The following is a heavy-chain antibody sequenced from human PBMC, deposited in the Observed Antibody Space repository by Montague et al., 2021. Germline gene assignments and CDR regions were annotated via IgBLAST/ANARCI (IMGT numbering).Heavy chain of an antibody. CDR1: GGSLSGYS. Sequence: SETLSLTSGLPGGSLSGYSWAWIRQPPGKGLEWIGNINHSGSAKYNPSLKNRVSISVGTSNKQFFLDLTSVTAADTAMYFCARGLFGTVNGQYSGGWYYFDEWGQGTMVTVSS. CDR3: ARGLFGTVNGQYSGGWYYFDE. J-gene: IGHJ4*02. CDR2: INHSGSA. V-gene: IGHV4-34*01. D-gene: IGHD6-19*01.